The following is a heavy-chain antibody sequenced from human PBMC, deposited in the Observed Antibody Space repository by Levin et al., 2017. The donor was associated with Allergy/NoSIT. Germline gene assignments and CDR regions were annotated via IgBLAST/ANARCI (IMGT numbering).Heavy chain of an antibody. CDR1: GFTFSSYW. CDR3: ARRLRFFEWLPNLYYFDY. V-gene: IGHV3-7*01. Sequence: GGSLRLSCAASGFTFSSYWMSWVRQAPGEGLEWVANIKEDGSQKYYVDSVKGRFTISRDNAKNSLYLQMNSLSAEDTAVYYCARRLRFFEWLPNLYYFDYWGQGNLVTVSS. J-gene: IGHJ4*02. CDR2: IKEDGSQK. D-gene: IGHD3-3*01.